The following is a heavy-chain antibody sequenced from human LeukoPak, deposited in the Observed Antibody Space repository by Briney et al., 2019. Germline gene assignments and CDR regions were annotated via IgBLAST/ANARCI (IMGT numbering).Heavy chain of an antibody. D-gene: IGHD5-24*01. V-gene: IGHV1-2*02. CDR3: ARGRNIEMTTMSGGSDY. J-gene: IGHJ4*02. CDR1: GYTFTDYY. CDR2: LNPNSGDT. Sequence: ASVKVSCKASGYTFTDYYMHWVRQAPGQGLEWMGWLNPNSGDTNYAQKFQGRVSMTRDTSISTAYMDLSDLRSDDTAVYYCARGRNIEMTTMSGGSDYWGQGTLDTVSS.